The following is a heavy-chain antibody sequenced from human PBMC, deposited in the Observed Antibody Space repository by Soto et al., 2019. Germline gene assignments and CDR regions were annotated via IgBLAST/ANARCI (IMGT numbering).Heavy chain of an antibody. D-gene: IGHD5-18*01. CDR1: GYIFTNYW. CDR3: GSRGGGLIQLRFIEY. J-gene: IGHJ4*02. CDR2: IYPGHSDT. V-gene: IGHV5-51*01. Sequence: GESLKISCQGSGYIFTNYWIGWVRQMPGKVLEWMGIIYPGHSDTSYSSSFQGKVTISAYKSISTTYLQWSSLKASDTAMYFCGSRGGGLIQLRFIEYWGQGTPVTV.